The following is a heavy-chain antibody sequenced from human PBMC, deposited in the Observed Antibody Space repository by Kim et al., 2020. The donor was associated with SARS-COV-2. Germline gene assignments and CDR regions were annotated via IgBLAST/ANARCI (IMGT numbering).Heavy chain of an antibody. CDR3: ARKSSSGWYYFDY. D-gene: IGHD6-19*01. J-gene: IGHJ4*02. V-gene: IGHV1-69*01. Sequence: AQKFQGGVTSTADEAASTSYMELSSLRPEDTAVYYCARKSSSGWYYFDYWGQGTLVTVSS.